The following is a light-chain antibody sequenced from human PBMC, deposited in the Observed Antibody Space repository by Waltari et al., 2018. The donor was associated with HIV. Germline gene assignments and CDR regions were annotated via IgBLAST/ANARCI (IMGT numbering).Light chain of an antibody. J-gene: IGLJ3*02. Sequence: QSVLTQTPSASRAPGQRILMSCSGTNSNVGNNFISWFQQVSGGAPKLVIYRNDPRPSGVPARFSAAKSGSTASLAIAGLQSDDEAEYFCASWDDKLNHWVFGGGTKLTV. V-gene: IGLV1-44*01. CDR1: NSNVGNNF. CDR3: ASWDDKLNHWV. CDR2: RND.